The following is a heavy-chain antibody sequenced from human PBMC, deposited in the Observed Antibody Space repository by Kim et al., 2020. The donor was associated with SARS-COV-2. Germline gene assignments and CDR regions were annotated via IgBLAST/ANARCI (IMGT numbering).Heavy chain of an antibody. Sequence: GGSLRLSCAASGFTFSGSAMHWVRQASGKGLEWVGRIRSKANSYATAYAASVKGRFTISRDDSKNTAYLQMNSLKTEDTAVYYCTSYGVHFDYWGQGTLVTVSS. CDR1: GFTFSGSA. J-gene: IGHJ4*02. V-gene: IGHV3-73*01. CDR3: TSYGVHFDY. D-gene: IGHD4-17*01. CDR2: IRSKANSYAT.